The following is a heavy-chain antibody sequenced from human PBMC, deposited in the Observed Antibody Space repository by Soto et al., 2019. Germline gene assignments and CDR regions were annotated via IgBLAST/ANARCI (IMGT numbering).Heavy chain of an antibody. CDR3: TTGELGYCSGGSCRHYSDY. Sequence: GGSLRLSCAASGFTFSNAWMSWVRQAPGKGLEWVGRIKSKTDGGTTDYAAPVKGRFTISRDDSKNTLYLQMNSLKTEDTAVYYCTTGELGYCSGGSCRHYSDYWGQGTLVTVSS. V-gene: IGHV3-15*01. J-gene: IGHJ4*02. D-gene: IGHD2-15*01. CDR1: GFTFSNAW. CDR2: IKSKTDGGTT.